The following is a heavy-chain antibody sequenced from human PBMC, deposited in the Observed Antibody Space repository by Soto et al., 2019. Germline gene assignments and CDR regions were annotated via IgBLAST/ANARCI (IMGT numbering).Heavy chain of an antibody. CDR3: ARDRGSGRCTGNWFDP. V-gene: IGHV3-33*01. CDR2: IWYDGSNK. CDR1: GFTFSSYG. J-gene: IGHJ5*02. D-gene: IGHD3-10*01. Sequence: QVQLVESGGGVVQPGRSLRLSCAASGFTFSSYGMHWVRQAPGKGLEWVAVIWYDGSNKYYADSVKGRFTISRDNSKNTLYLQMNSLRAEDTAVYYCARDRGSGRCTGNWFDPWGQGTLVTVSS.